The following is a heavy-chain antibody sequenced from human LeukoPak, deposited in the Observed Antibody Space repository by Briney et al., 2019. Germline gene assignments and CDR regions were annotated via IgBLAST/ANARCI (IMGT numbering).Heavy chain of an antibody. J-gene: IGHJ4*02. CDR3: AKEMATITGPFDY. V-gene: IGHV3-23*01. CDR1: GFTFSNYA. CDR2: ISGSGGST. D-gene: IGHD5-24*01. Sequence: GGSLRLSCAASGFTFSNYAVSWVRQAPGKGLEWVSAISGSGGSTYFADSVKGRFTISRDNSKNTLHLQMNSLRAEDTAVYYCAKEMATITGPFDYWGQGTLVTVSS.